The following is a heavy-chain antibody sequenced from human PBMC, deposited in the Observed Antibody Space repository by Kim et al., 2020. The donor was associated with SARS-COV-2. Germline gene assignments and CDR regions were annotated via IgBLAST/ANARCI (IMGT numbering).Heavy chain of an antibody. CDR2: FDKDGPI. J-gene: IGHJ4*02. Sequence: GGSLRLSCEASGFLVNSAHMAWVRQIQGKGLEYVSVFDKDGPIYYADSVTGRFTISKDISRNTVYLEMHTLRTDDSALYYCARDPKDGYGHFDLWGQGTLVTVSS. V-gene: IGHV3-53*01. CDR3: ARDPKDGYGHFDL. D-gene: IGHD5-12*01. CDR1: GFLVNSAH.